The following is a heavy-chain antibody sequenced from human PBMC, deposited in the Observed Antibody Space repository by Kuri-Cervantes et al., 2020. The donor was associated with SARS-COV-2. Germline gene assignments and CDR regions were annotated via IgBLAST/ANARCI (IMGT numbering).Heavy chain of an antibody. CDR3: ARVGPVVPAAMDWFDP. Sequence: ASVKVSCKASGGTFSSYAISWVRQAPGQGLEWMGWISAYNGNTNYAQKLQGRVTMTTDTSTSTAYMELRSLRSDDTAVYYCARVGPVVPAAMDWFDPWGQGTLVTVSS. CDR1: GGTFSSYA. J-gene: IGHJ5*02. CDR2: ISAYNGNT. V-gene: IGHV1-18*01. D-gene: IGHD2-2*01.